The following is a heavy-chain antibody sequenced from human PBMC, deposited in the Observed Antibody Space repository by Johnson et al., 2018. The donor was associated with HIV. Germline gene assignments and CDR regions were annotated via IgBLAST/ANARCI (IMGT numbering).Heavy chain of an antibody. D-gene: IGHD2/OR15-2a*01. CDR1: GFTFSSFG. Sequence: QVQLVESGGGLVKPGGSLRLSCATSGFTFSSFGMHWVRQAPGKGLEWVAVISYDGSNKYYADSVKGRFTISRDNSKNTLYLQMNSLRAEDTAVYYCAKAIGDAFDIWGQGTMVTVSS. J-gene: IGHJ3*02. CDR2: ISYDGSNK. V-gene: IGHV3-30*18. CDR3: AKAIGDAFDI.